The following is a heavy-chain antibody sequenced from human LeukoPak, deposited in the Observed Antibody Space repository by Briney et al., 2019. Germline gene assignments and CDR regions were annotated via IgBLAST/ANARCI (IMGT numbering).Heavy chain of an antibody. J-gene: IGHJ4*02. CDR1: GYSISGGLY. CDR2: IYHSGST. Sequence: KPSETLSLTCAVSGYSISGGLYWGWIRQPPGKGLDWIGSIYHSGSTYYNLSLKSRVTLSVETSKNQFSLKLSSVTAADTAVYYCARLVNWSGYYDHFDYWGQGSLVTVSS. D-gene: IGHD3-3*01. CDR3: ARLVNWSGYYDHFDY. V-gene: IGHV4-38-2*01.